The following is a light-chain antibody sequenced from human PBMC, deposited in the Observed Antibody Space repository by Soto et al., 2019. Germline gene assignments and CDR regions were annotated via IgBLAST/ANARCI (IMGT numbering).Light chain of an antibody. CDR1: QDIRSY. CDR2: ATS. Sequence: DIQMTQSPSSLSASVGDRVSITCRASQDIRSYLNWYQQKPGKAPELLIYATSNLQSGVPPRFSASGSGTDFTLTTSSLQPEDFATYCCQQGYSTQWTSGQGTKVDIK. J-gene: IGKJ1*01. CDR3: QQGYSTQWT. V-gene: IGKV1-39*01.